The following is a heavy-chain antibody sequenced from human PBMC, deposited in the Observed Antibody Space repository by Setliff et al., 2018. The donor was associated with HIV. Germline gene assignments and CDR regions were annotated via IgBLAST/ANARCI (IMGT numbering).Heavy chain of an antibody. D-gene: IGHD6-19*01. CDR3: ATHPPYRSAWYMRS. V-gene: IGHV1-24*01. Sequence: GASVKVSCKISGFTLNELSIQWVRQAPAKGLEWMGGFDPEAGEIIYAQKFQGRVTMTEDTSTDTAYMDLSSLRSEDTAVYYCATHPPYRSAWYMRSWGQGTQVTVSS. CDR1: GFTLNELS. CDR2: FDPEAGEI. J-gene: IGHJ5*02.